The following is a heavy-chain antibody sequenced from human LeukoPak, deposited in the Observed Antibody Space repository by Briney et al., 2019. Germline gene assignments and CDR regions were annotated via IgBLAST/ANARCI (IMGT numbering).Heavy chain of an antibody. D-gene: IGHD3-22*01. CDR2: IYPGDSDP. Sequence: GESLKISCKGSGYTFTIYWIGWVRQMPGKGLEWMGIIYPGDSDPGYSPSFQGQVTISADKSISTAYLQWSSLRASDTAMYYCTRLSGSPGAFDIWGQGTMVTVSS. V-gene: IGHV5-51*01. CDR3: TRLSGSPGAFDI. CDR1: GYTFTIYW. J-gene: IGHJ3*02.